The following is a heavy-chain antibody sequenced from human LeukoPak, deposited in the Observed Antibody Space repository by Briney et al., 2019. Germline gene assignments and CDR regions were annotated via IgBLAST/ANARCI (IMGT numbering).Heavy chain of an antibody. CDR2: ISWNSGSI. Sequence: GGSLRLSCAASGFTFDGYAMHWVRQASGKGLEWVSGISWNSGSIGYADSVKGRFTISRDNAKNSLYLQMNSLRAEDTALYYCAKDVDRAYHYGMDVWGQGTTVTVPS. CDR1: GFTFDGYA. V-gene: IGHV3-9*01. CDR3: AKDVDRAYHYGMDV. D-gene: IGHD3-22*01. J-gene: IGHJ6*02.